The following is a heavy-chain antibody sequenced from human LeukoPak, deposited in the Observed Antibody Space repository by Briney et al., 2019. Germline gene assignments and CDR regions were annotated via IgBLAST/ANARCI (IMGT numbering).Heavy chain of an antibody. CDR3: ARDYGGTLDY. CDR1: GFTFSSYS. CDR2: ISSSSSTI. Sequence: GGSLRLSCAASGFTFSSYSMNWVRQAPGKGLEWVSYISSSSSTIYYADSVKGRFTISRDNAKNSLYLQMNSLRAEDTAVYYCARDYGGTLDYWGQGTLVTVSS. V-gene: IGHV3-48*04. D-gene: IGHD4-23*01. J-gene: IGHJ4*02.